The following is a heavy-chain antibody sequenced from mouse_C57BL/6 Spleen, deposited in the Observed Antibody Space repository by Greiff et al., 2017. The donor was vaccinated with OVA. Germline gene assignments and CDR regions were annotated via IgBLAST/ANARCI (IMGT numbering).Heavy chain of an antibody. CDR1: GFTFSDYY. J-gene: IGHJ3*01. D-gene: IGHD1-1*01. CDR2: INYDGSST. Sequence: EVQLVESEGGLVQPGSSMKLSCTASGFTFSDYYMAWVRQVPEKGLEWVANINYDGSSTYYLDSLKSRFIISRDNAKNILYLQMSSLKSEDTATYYCAREDYYGRGDAWFAYWGQGTLVTVSA. CDR3: AREDYYGRGDAWFAY. V-gene: IGHV5-16*01.